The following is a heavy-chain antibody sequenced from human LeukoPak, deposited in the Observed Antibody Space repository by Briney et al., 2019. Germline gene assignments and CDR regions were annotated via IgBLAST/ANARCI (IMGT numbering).Heavy chain of an antibody. Sequence: GGSLRLSCAASGFTFSSYAMHWVRQAPGKGLEWVAVISYDGSNKYYADSVKGRFTISRDNSKNTLYLQMNSLRAEDTAVYYCARRRYDASGYYPSRGRYFDYWGQGTLVTVSS. J-gene: IGHJ4*02. D-gene: IGHD3-22*01. CDR2: ISYDGSNK. CDR1: GFTFSSYA. V-gene: IGHV3-30*04. CDR3: ARRRYDASGYYPSRGRYFDY.